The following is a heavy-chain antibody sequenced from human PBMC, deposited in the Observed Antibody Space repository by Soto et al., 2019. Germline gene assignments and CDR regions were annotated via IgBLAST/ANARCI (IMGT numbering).Heavy chain of an antibody. Sequence: QVQLVQSGTEVKKPGSSVKVSCEPSGGTFNRYAINWMRQAPGQGLEWMGGIIPIVGTSNYAQKFQGRVTLTADKSTTTSYLELSSLRSDDTAVYYYARELAPNRNWFDPWGQGTLVTVSS. J-gene: IGHJ5*02. V-gene: IGHV1-69*06. CDR3: ARELAPNRNWFDP. CDR1: GGTFNRYA. D-gene: IGHD2-8*01. CDR2: IIPIVGTS.